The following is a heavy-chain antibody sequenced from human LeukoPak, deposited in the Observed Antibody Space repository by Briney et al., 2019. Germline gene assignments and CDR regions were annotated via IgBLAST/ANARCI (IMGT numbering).Heavy chain of an antibody. CDR1: GFTVNSYA. J-gene: IGHJ5*02. Sequence: GGSLRLSCAVSGFTVNSYAMSWVRQSPGKGLEWVSGISGGGGTTYFADPVKGRFTISRDNSKNTLYLQMNSLRAEDTAVYYCARHYGDYVRGWFDPWGQGTLVTVSS. CDR3: ARHYGDYVRGWFDP. V-gene: IGHV3-23*01. CDR2: ISGGGGTT. D-gene: IGHD4-17*01.